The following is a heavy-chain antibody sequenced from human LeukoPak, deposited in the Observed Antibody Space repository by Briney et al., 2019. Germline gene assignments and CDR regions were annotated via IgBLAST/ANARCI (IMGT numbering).Heavy chain of an antibody. D-gene: IGHD3-3*01. CDR3: ARDRGWSGHQYFDY. CDR1: GYSISSGYL. J-gene: IGHJ4*02. Sequence: SETLSLICTVSGYSISSGYLWGWIRQPPGKGLEWIASIYHSGSTYYTPSLKSRLTISLEMSKNQFSLRLNSVTAADTAVYYCARDRGWSGHQYFDYWARDSWSPSPQ. V-gene: IGHV4-38-2*02. CDR2: IYHSGST.